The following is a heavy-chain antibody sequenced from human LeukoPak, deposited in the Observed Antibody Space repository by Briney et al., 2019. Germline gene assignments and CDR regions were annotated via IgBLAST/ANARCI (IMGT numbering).Heavy chain of an antibody. V-gene: IGHV3-23*01. Sequence: PGGSLRLSCAASGFTMSHYGVSWVRQAPGKGLEWISGIRSAVETTHYADSVKGRFIISRDNSKNALSLQLNSLRPEDTALYYCEKHFCTGLDCSLFDSWGQGTLVTVSS. D-gene: IGHD3/OR15-3a*01. CDR2: IRSAVETT. CDR1: GFTMSHYG. CDR3: EKHFCTGLDCSLFDS. J-gene: IGHJ4*02.